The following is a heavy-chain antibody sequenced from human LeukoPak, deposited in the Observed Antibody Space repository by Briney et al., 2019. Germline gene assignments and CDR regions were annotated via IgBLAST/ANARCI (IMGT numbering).Heavy chain of an antibody. D-gene: IGHD1-26*01. CDR1: GGSISSSSYY. J-gene: IGHJ4*02. Sequence: SETLSLTCTVSGGSISSSSYYWGWIRQPPGKGLEWIGYIYYSGSTYYNPSLKSRVTISVDTSKNQFSLKLSSVTAADTAVYYCARVGATLLDYWGQGTLVTVSS. CDR3: ARVGATLLDY. V-gene: IGHV4-30-4*08. CDR2: IYYSGST.